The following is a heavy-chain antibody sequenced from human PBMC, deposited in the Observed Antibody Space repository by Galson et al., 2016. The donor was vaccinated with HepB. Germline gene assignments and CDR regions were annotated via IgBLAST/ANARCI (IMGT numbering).Heavy chain of an antibody. V-gene: IGHV3-48*02. CDR1: GFTFSDST. CDR2: IDYWSSTI. Sequence: SLRLSCAASGFTFSDSTMNWVRQAPGKGLEWVSYIDYWSSTISYADSVKGRFTISRDNAMNSLYLQMNILRDEDTAVYYCARLSTYRYPSVDHWGQGTLVTVSS. D-gene: IGHD1-26*01. J-gene: IGHJ4*02. CDR3: ARLSTYRYPSVDH.